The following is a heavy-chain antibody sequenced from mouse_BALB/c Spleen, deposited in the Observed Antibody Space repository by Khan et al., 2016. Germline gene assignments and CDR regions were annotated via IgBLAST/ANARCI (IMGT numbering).Heavy chain of an antibody. V-gene: IGHV9-3-1*01. Sequence: QIQLVQSGPELKKPGETVKISCKASGYTFTNYGMNWVKQTPGKGLKWMGWMNTYTGEPTYADDYKGRFAFSLKTSDRTAYLQINMRKNEDTATYFCARDYDYDGDWYFDVGGAGTTVTVSS. J-gene: IGHJ1*01. CDR3: ARDYDYDGDWYFDV. D-gene: IGHD2-4*01. CDR2: MNTYTGEP. CDR1: GYTFTNYG.